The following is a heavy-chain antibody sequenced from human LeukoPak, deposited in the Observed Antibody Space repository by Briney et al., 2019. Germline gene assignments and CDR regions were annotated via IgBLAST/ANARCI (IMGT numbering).Heavy chain of an antibody. V-gene: IGHV4-59*08. Sequence: PSETLSLTCTVSGGSISNYYWNWIRQPPGTGLEWIGSVHYTGTTYVNPSLKSRLNISLDTSKNQFSLKLTSVTAADTAMYYCARQSAGFDYWGNGTLAAVSS. J-gene: IGHJ4*01. CDR1: GGSISNYY. CDR3: ARQSAGFDY. CDR2: VHYTGTT.